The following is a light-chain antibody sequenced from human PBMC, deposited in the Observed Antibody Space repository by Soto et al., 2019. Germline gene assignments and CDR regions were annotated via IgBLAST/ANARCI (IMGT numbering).Light chain of an antibody. V-gene: IGLV2-8*01. CDR3: SSYVGSNNFV. CDR1: ISDVGGYNY. Sequence: QPVLTQPPSASGSPGQSVTISCTGTISDVGGYNYVSWYQQHPGKAPKLMIYEVSKRPSGVPDRFSGSKSGNTASLTVSGLQAEDEADYYCSSYVGSNNFVFGTGTKLTVL. J-gene: IGLJ1*01. CDR2: EVS.